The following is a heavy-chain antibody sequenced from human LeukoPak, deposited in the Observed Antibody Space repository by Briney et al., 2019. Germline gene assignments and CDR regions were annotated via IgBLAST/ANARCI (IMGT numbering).Heavy chain of an antibody. J-gene: IGHJ6*02. D-gene: IGHD3-10*01. CDR3: ARDSFYSGSPSSYYYYYGMDV. Sequence: ASVKVSCKASGYTFTSYGISWVRQAPGQGLEWMGWISAYNGNTNYAQKLQGRVTMTTDTSTSTAYMELRSLRSDDTAVYYCARDSFYSGSPSSYYYYYGMDVWGQGTTVTVSS. V-gene: IGHV1-18*01. CDR2: ISAYNGNT. CDR1: GYTFTSYG.